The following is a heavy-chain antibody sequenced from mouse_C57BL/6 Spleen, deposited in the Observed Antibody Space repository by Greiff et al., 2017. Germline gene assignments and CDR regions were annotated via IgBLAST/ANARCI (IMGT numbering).Heavy chain of an antibody. CDR3: ARLGLYGGYSYYFDY. CDR1: GYTFTRYL. CDR2: SDPSDSYT. V-gene: IGHV1-69*01. D-gene: IGHD2-3*01. Sequence: QVQLQQPGAELVMPGASVKLSRKASGYTFTRYLVHRVKQRPGQGLEWIGESDPSDSYTNYNQKFKGKAPLSVDNSSSTAYMQLISLTSEDSADYYCARLGLYGGYSYYFDYWGQGTTLTVSS. J-gene: IGHJ2*01.